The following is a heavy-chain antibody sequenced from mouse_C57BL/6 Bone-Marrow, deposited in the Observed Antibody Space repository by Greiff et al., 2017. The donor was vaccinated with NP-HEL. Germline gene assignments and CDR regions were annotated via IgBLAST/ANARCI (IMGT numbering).Heavy chain of an antibody. Sequence: QVQLQQSGAELVRPGTSVKVSCKASGYAFTNYLIEWVKQRPGQGLEWIGVINPGSGGTNYNEKFKGKATLTADKSSSTAYMQLSSLTSEDSAVYFCARELSWVAYWGQGTLVTVSA. V-gene: IGHV1-54*01. J-gene: IGHJ3*01. CDR1: GYAFTNYL. CDR2: INPGSGGT. CDR3: ARELSWVAY.